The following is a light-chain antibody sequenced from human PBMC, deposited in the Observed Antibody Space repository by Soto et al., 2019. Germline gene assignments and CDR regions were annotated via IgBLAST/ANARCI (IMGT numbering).Light chain of an antibody. CDR1: QSVLYSSNNNHA. CDR2: WAS. Sequence: IVMPQSPDSLAVSLGERATMNCRSSQSVLYSSNNNHALAWYQQKPGQSPKLLFYWASSRESGVPDRFSVTGSGTDFTLTINSLQPEDVAVYYCKQYCSTPPTFGGGTRVEIK. V-gene: IGKV4-1*01. J-gene: IGKJ4*01. CDR3: KQYCSTPPT.